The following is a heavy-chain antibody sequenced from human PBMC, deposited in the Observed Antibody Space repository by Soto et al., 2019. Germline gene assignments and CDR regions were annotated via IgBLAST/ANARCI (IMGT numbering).Heavy chain of an antibody. CDR2: ISSSSSTI. V-gene: IGHV3-48*02. Sequence: GGSLRLSCAASGFTFSSYSMNWVRQAPGKGLEWVSYISSSSSTIYYADSVKGRFTISRDNAKNSLYLQMSSLRDEDTAVYYCARDLTYYYDSSGYSHFDYWGQGTLVTVSS. J-gene: IGHJ4*02. CDR3: ARDLTYYYDSSGYSHFDY. D-gene: IGHD3-22*01. CDR1: GFTFSSYS.